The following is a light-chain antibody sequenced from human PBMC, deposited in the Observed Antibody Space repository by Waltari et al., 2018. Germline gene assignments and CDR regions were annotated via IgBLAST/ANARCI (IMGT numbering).Light chain of an antibody. CDR3: ALYLGSGFSWV. Sequence: QTVVTQEPSCSVSPGGTVTLTCGLSSGSVSTSYFVSWYQQTPGQAPRALIYSTNTRSSGVPERVSGSSLGNKSALTITGAQADDESDYYCALYLGSGFSWVFGGGTKLTVL. V-gene: IGLV8-61*01. J-gene: IGLJ3*02. CDR2: STN. CDR1: SGSVSTSYF.